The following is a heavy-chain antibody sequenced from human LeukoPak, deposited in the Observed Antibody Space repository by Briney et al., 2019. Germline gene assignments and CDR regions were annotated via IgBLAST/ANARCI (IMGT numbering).Heavy chain of an antibody. CDR2: ISDNGGGT. D-gene: IGHD5-18*01. CDR1: GFTFSSYA. CDR3: AKGGYTYGDY. V-gene: IGHV3-23*01. J-gene: IGHJ4*02. Sequence: GGSLRLSCAASGFTFSSYAMSWVRQAPEKGLEWVSAISDNGGGTYYADSVRGRFTISRDNSKNTLYLQMNNLRAEDTAVYYCAKGGYTYGDYWGQGTLDTVSS.